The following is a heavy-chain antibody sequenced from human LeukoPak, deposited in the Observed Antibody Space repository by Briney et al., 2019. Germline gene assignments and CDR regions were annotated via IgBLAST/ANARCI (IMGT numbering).Heavy chain of an antibody. CDR2: IYYSGST. Sequence: SETLSLTCTVSGGSISTYYWSWIRQPPGKGLEWIGYIYYSGSTNYNPSLKSRVTISVDTSKNQFSLKLSSMTAADTAVYYCAREEYSSGWRTNDAFDIWGQGTMVTVSS. V-gene: IGHV4-59*01. CDR3: AREEYSSGWRTNDAFDI. CDR1: GGSISTYY. J-gene: IGHJ3*02. D-gene: IGHD6-19*01.